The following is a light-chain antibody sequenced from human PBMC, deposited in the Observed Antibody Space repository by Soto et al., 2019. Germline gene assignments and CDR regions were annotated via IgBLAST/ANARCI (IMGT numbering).Light chain of an antibody. Sequence: DIQMTQSPSSLSASVGDRVTITCRASHGISSSLAWYQQKPGKVPKVLIYAASTLRSGVPTRFSGSGSGTEFSLTINNLQPEDVATYYCQKYDSAPETFGQGTKVEIK. J-gene: IGKJ1*01. CDR3: QKYDSAPET. CDR2: AAS. V-gene: IGKV1-27*01. CDR1: HGISSS.